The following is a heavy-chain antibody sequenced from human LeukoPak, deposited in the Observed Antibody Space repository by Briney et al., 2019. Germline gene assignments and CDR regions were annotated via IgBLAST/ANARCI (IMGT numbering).Heavy chain of an antibody. V-gene: IGHV4-30-2*01. CDR2: IYHSGST. D-gene: IGHD6-19*01. CDR1: GGSISSGGYS. CDR3: ARGGNQQWLVQRYFQH. J-gene: IGHJ1*01. Sequence: PSETLSLTCAVSGGSISSGGYSWSWIRQPPGKGLEWIGYIYHSGSTYYNPSLKSRVTISVDTSKNQFSLKLSSVTAADTAVYYCARGGNQQWLVQRYFQHWGQGTLVTVSS.